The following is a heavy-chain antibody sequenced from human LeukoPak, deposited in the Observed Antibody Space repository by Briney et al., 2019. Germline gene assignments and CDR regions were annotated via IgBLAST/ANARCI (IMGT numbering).Heavy chain of an antibody. V-gene: IGHV4-38-2*02. CDR1: GYSISSGYY. CDR2: IYHSGST. J-gene: IGHJ2*01. CDR3: ARVYYSRSYDYWYFDL. Sequence: SETLSLTCTVSGYSISSGYYWGWIRQPPGKGLEWIGSIYHSGSTYYNPSLKSRVTISVDTSKNQFSLKLSSVTAADTAVYYCARVYYSRSYDYWYFDLWGRGTLVTVSS. D-gene: IGHD6-13*01.